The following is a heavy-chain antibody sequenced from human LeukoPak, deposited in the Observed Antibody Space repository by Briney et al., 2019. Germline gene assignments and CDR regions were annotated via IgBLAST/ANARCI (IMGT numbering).Heavy chain of an antibody. Sequence: SETLSLTCTVSGGSISNYYWSWIRQPPGKGLEWIGYIYYSGSTNYNPSLKSRVTISVDTSKNQFSLKLSSVTAADTAVYYCARQGNYDYVWGSYPPGNYFDYWGQGTLVTVSS. V-gene: IGHV4-59*08. CDR3: ARQGNYDYVWGSYPPGNYFDY. CDR2: IYYSGST. CDR1: GGSISNYY. D-gene: IGHD3-16*02. J-gene: IGHJ4*02.